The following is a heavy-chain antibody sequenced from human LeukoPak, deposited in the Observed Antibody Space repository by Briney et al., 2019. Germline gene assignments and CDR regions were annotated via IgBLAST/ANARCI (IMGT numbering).Heavy chain of an antibody. CDR2: ISYDGSNK. J-gene: IGHJ4*02. Sequence: GGSLRLSCAASGFTFSSYGMHGVRQAPGKGLEWVAVISYDGSNKYYADSVKGRFTISRDNSKNTLYLQMNSLRAEDTAVYYCAKAMTPYYYGSGALDYWGQGTLVTVSS. V-gene: IGHV3-30*18. CDR1: GFTFSSYG. CDR3: AKAMTPYYYGSGALDY. D-gene: IGHD3-10*01.